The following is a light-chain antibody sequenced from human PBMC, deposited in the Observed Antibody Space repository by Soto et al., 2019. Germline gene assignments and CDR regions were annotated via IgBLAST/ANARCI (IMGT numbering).Light chain of an antibody. Sequence: EIVMTQSPATLSVSPGERATLSCRASQSVSSNLAWYQQKPGQAPRLLIYGASTRATGIPARFSGSGSGTEFTLTISSLQSEDFGLYYCQQYKNWPPVTFGGGTKVDIK. J-gene: IGKJ4*01. V-gene: IGKV3-15*01. CDR2: GAS. CDR1: QSVSSN. CDR3: QQYKNWPPVT.